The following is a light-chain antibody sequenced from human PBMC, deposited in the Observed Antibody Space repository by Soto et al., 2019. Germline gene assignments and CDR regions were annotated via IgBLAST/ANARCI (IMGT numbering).Light chain of an antibody. V-gene: IGKV1-5*01. J-gene: IGKJ1*01. CDR3: QQYDSFSVT. CDR1: QSIGNW. CDR2: DAS. Sequence: GGRVPITCRASQSIGNWLAWYQQKPGKAPKVLIHDASRLESGVPSRFSGSGSGTEFTLTINNLQPDDFATYYCQQYDSFSVTFGQGTKVDIK.